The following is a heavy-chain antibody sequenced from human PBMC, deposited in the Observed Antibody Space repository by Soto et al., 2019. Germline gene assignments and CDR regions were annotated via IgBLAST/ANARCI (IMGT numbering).Heavy chain of an antibody. J-gene: IGHJ6*02. V-gene: IGHV1-18*04. CDR3: ARVINFIDNDFWSGPIYYYSGMDV. Sequence: QVQLVQSGAEVKKPGASVKVSCKASGYTFTSYGISWVRQAPGQGLEWMGWISAYNGNTNYAQKLQGRVTMTTDTSTSTAYMELRSLRSEDTAVYYCARVINFIDNDFWSGPIYYYSGMDVRGQGTTVTVSS. D-gene: IGHD3-3*01. CDR2: ISAYNGNT. CDR1: GYTFTSYG.